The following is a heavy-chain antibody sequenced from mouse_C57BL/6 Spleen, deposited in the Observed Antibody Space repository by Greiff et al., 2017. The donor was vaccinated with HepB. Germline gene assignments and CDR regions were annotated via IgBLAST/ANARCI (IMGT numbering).Heavy chain of an antibody. Sequence: QVQLQQPGAELVKPGASVKLSCKASGYTFTSYWMQWVKQRPGQGLEWIGEIDPSDSYTNYNQKFKGKATLTVDTSSSTAYMQLSSLTSEDSAVYYCARGGDYGNYAGGAMDYWGQGTSVTVSS. J-gene: IGHJ4*01. D-gene: IGHD2-1*01. CDR2: IDPSDSYT. CDR3: ARGGDYGNYAGGAMDY. CDR1: GYTFTSYW. V-gene: IGHV1-50*01.